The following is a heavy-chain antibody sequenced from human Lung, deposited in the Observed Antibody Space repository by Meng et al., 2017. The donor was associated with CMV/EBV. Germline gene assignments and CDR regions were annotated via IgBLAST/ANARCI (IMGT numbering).Heavy chain of an antibody. Sequence: NASGGTFSSYAIGWVGQGPGQEVEWMREIIPILRIADYAQKFQGRITITADKSTSTAYMELSSLRSEDTAVYYCARDRGGKAAAGGYWGQGTLVTVSS. CDR1: GGTFSSYA. J-gene: IGHJ4*02. D-gene: IGHD6-13*01. CDR3: ARDRGGKAAAGGY. V-gene: IGHV1-69*10. CDR2: IIPILRIA.